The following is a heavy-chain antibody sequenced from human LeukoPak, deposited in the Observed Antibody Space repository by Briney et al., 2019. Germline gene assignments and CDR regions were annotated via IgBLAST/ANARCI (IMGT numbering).Heavy chain of an antibody. CDR2: IYISGST. D-gene: IGHD4-23*01. Sequence: SETLSLTCTVSGGSISSYYWSWIRQPAGKGLEWIGRIYISGSTNYNPSLKSRVTISVDKSKNQFSLKLSSVTAADTAVYYCARGFRASAVAPPYYYYYMDVWGKGTTVTVSS. V-gene: IGHV4-4*07. CDR1: GGSISSYY. CDR3: ARGFRASAVAPPYYYYYMDV. J-gene: IGHJ6*03.